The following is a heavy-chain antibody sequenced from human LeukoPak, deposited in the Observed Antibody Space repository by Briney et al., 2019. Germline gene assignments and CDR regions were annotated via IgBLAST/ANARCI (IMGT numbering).Heavy chain of an antibody. V-gene: IGHV1-69*05. Sequence: SVTVSCTASGLTFSSYAFTWVRQAAGQGLEWMGSVIPLFASTKYAQRFQGRVTITTDESTNTAYMELNSLRSEDTAVYYCARGLITAADLYYFDFWGQGTLVTVSS. CDR2: VIPLFAST. CDR1: GLTFSSYA. CDR3: ARGLITAADLYYFDF. D-gene: IGHD6-13*01. J-gene: IGHJ4*02.